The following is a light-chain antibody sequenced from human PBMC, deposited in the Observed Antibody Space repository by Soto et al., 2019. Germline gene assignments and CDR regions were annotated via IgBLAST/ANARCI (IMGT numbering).Light chain of an antibody. J-gene: IGKJ1*01. CDR2: DAS. Sequence: DIQMTQSPSTLSASVGDRLTITCRASQSISNWLAWYQQRPGKAPKLLIFDASSLESGVPSRFSGSGSWTEFTLTISSLQPDDFATYYGQQYNTYSKTFGQGTKVEIK. CDR1: QSISNW. V-gene: IGKV1-5*01. CDR3: QQYNTYSKT.